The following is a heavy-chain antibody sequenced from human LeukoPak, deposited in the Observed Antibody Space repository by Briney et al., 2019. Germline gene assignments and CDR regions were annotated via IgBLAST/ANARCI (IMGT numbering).Heavy chain of an antibody. V-gene: IGHV1-2*02. Sequence: ASVKVSCKASGYTFTGYYMHWVRQAPGQGLEWMGLINPNSGGTNYAQKFQGRVTMTRDKSISTAYMEMSRLRSDDTAVYYCALSPYSSGWWAFDYWGQGTLVTVSS. CDR3: ALSPYSSGWWAFDY. CDR2: INPNSGGT. CDR1: GYTFTGYY. J-gene: IGHJ4*02. D-gene: IGHD6-19*01.